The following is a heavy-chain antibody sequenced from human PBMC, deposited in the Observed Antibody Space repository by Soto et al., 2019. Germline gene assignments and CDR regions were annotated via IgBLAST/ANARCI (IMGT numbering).Heavy chain of an antibody. V-gene: IGHV4-39*01. CDR2: IYYSGNT. Sequence: SETLSLTCTVSGGSISSSSYYWGWIRQPPGKGLEWIGSIYYSGNTYYNPSLKSRVTISVDTSKNQFSLKLSSVTAADTAVYYCARNVVVPAPAAFDIWGQGTMVTVSS. CDR3: ARNVVVPAPAAFDI. D-gene: IGHD2-2*01. J-gene: IGHJ3*02. CDR1: GGSISSSSYY.